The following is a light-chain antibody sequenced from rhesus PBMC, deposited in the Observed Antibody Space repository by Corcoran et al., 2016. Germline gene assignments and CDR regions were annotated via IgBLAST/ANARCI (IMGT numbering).Light chain of an antibody. J-gene: IGKJ1*01. Sequence: DIVMTQTPLSLPVTPGEPAFISCRSSQSLLHSNGDTYLDWYLQKPGQSPRLLIYKVTNRASGVPDRFSGSWSGTDFTLKISRVEPEDVGAYYCMQSTKDPRTFGQGTKVEIK. V-gene: IGKV2S2*01. CDR1: QSLLHSNGDTY. CDR2: KVT. CDR3: MQSTKDPRT.